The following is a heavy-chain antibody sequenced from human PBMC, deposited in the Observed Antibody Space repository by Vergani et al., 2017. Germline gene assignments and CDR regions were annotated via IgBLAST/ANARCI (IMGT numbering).Heavy chain of an antibody. J-gene: IGHJ4*02. Sequence: QVQLQESGPGLVKPSETLSLTCTVSGGSISSYYWSWIRQPPGKGLEWIGEINHSGSTNYNPSLKSRVTISVDTSKNQFSLKLSSVTAADTAVYYCARRDGITGTLYFDYWGQGTLVTVSS. CDR3: ARRDGITGTLYFDY. CDR2: INHSGST. CDR1: GGSISSYY. V-gene: IGHV4-34*01. D-gene: IGHD1-20*01.